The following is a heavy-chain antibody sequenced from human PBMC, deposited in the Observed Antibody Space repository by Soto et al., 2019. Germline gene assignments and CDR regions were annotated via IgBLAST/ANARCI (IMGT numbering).Heavy chain of an antibody. CDR2: ISYDGSNK. CDR3: ARDSYGMDV. J-gene: IGHJ6*02. Sequence: GGSLRLSCAASGFTFSSFAMYWVRQAPGKGLEWVAVISYDGSNKYYADSVKGRFTISRDNSKNTLYLQMNSLRAEDTAVYYCARDSYGMDVWGQGTTVTVSS. CDR1: GFTFSSFA. V-gene: IGHV3-30-3*01.